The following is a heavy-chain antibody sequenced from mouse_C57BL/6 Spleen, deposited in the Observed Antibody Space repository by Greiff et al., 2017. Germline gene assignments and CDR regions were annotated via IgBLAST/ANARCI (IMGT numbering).Heavy chain of an antibody. J-gene: IGHJ1*03. CDR2: IDPETGGT. CDR3: TYCRHWYFDV. V-gene: IGHV1-15*01. CDR1: GYTFTDYE. D-gene: IGHD2-12*01. Sequence: QVQLQQSGAELVRPGASVTLSCKASGYTFTDYEMHWVKQTPVHGLEWIGAIDPETGGTASNQKFKGKAILTAYKSSITAYMELRSLTSEDSAVYYCTYCRHWYFDVWGTGTTVTVSS.